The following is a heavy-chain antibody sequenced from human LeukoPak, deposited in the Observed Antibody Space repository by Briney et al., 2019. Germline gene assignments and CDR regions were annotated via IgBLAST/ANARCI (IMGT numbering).Heavy chain of an antibody. Sequence: GGSLRLSCAASGFTFSSYAMSWVRQAPGKGLEWVSALNGGGGDTYYADSVKGRFTISRDNSKSTLYLKMNSLRAEDTAVYYCAKEAVAGIVDYWGQGTLVTVSS. D-gene: IGHD6-19*01. CDR1: GFTFSSYA. CDR3: AKEAVAGIVDY. CDR2: LNGGGGDT. J-gene: IGHJ4*02. V-gene: IGHV3-23*01.